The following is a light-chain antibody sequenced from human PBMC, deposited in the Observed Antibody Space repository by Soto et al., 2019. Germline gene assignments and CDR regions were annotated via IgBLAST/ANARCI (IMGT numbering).Light chain of an antibody. Sequence: EIVMTQSPVTLSVYPGETATLSCRASQSVSDNLAWYQQKPCQAPRLLIYGPSTRTTGIPARYGGRGSGTEFTLTTSTLQSADFAVDDCHQYNNWPLTFGGGTKVEIK. CDR2: GPS. V-gene: IGKV3D-15*01. J-gene: IGKJ4*01. CDR3: HQYNNWPLT. CDR1: QSVSDN.